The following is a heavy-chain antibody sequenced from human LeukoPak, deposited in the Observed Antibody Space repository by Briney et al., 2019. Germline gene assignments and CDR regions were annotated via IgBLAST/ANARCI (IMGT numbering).Heavy chain of an antibody. D-gene: IGHD1-26*01. J-gene: IGHJ4*02. Sequence: LVASVRVSCKASGYGFNRYGVSWVRQAPGRGLEWVGWISGSNGNTYYAQNFQGRVTMTTDVSTGTAYMDLNNLSFDDTAMYYCARSGRGTYYYFDLWGQGTLVSVSS. CDR3: ARSGRGTYYYFDL. V-gene: IGHV1-18*01. CDR1: GYGFNRYG. CDR2: ISGSNGNT.